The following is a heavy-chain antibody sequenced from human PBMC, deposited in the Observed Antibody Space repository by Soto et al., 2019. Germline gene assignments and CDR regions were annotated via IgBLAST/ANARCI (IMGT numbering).Heavy chain of an antibody. CDR2: ISGSGGST. D-gene: IGHD2-2*01. J-gene: IGHJ5*02. CDR1: GFTFSSYA. CDR3: ANLWSPAAMLDPANWFDP. Sequence: GGSLRLSCAASGFTFSSYAMSWVRQAPGKGLEWVSAISGSGGSTYYADSVKGRFIISRDNSKNTLYLQMNSLRAEDTAVYYCANLWSPAAMLDPANWFDPWGQGTLVTVSS. V-gene: IGHV3-23*01.